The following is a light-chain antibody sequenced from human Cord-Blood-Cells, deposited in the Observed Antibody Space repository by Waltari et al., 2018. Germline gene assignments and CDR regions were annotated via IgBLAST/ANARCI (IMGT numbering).Light chain of an antibody. Sequence: IVMTQSPDSLAVSLGERATINCKSSQSVLYSSNNKNYLDWYQQKPGQPPKLLIYWASTRESGVPDRFSGSGSGTDFTLTISSLQAEDVAVYYCQQYYSTPYTFGQGTKLEIK. CDR2: WAS. J-gene: IGKJ2*01. V-gene: IGKV4-1*01. CDR1: QSVLYSSNNKNY. CDR3: QQYYSTPYT.